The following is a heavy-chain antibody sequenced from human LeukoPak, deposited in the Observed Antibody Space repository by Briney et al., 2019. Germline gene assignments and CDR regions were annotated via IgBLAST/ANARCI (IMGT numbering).Heavy chain of an antibody. J-gene: IGHJ4*02. CDR3: ARRYCSSTTCTLDY. CDR1: GFTFSTYE. CDR2: ISGSGGAI. D-gene: IGHD2-2*01. V-gene: IGHV3-48*03. Sequence: GGSLRLSCAASGFTFSTYEMNWVRQAPGKGLEWVSHISGSGGAIYYADSVKGRFTFSRDNAKNSLYLQMNSLRAEDTAVYYCARRYCSSTTCTLDYWGQGTLVTVSS.